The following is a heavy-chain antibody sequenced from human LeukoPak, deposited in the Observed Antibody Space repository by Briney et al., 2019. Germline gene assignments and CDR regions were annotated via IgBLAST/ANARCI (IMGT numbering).Heavy chain of an antibody. CDR3: AKVGYDSSGYYYDGEYFQH. D-gene: IGHD3-22*01. CDR1: GFSFSNYA. V-gene: IGHV3-23*01. Sequence: GGSLRLSCAASGFSFSNYAMSWVRQAPGKGLEWVSAISGRGANTYYADSVKGRFTISRDNSKNTLYMQMNSLRAEDTAVYYCAKVGYDSSGYYYDGEYFQHWGQGTLVTVSS. J-gene: IGHJ1*01. CDR2: ISGRGANT.